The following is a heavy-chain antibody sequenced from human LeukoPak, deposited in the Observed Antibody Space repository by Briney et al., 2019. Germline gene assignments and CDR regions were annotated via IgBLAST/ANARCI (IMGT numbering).Heavy chain of an antibody. CDR3: ARPYYYDSSGYSS. Sequence: GGSLRLSCAASGFTFSSYWMSWVRQAPGEGLEWVANIKQDGSEKYYVDSVKGRFTISRDNAKNSLYLQMNSLRAEDTAVYYCARPYYYDSSGYSSWGQGTLVTVSS. CDR1: GFTFSSYW. CDR2: IKQDGSEK. D-gene: IGHD3-22*01. J-gene: IGHJ5*02. V-gene: IGHV3-7*03.